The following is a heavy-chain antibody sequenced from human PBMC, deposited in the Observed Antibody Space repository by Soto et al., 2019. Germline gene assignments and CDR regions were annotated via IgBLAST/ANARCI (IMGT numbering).Heavy chain of an antibody. Sequence: PSETLSLTCTVSGGSISSYYWSWIRQPPGKGLEWIGYIYYSGSTNYNPSLKSRVTISVDTSKNQFSLKLSSVTAADTAVYYCAREGYCSGGSCQPFDYWGQRTLVTVSS. V-gene: IGHV4-59*01. CDR1: GGSISSYY. J-gene: IGHJ4*02. CDR3: AREGYCSGGSCQPFDY. CDR2: IYYSGST. D-gene: IGHD2-15*01.